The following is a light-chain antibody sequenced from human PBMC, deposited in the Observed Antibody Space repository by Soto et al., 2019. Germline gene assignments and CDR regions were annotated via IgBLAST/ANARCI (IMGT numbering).Light chain of an antibody. CDR2: EAT. CDR3: CSYAGRSTWV. CDR1: SSDVGSYNL. Sequence: QSALTQPASVSGSPGQSITISCTGTSSDVGSYNLVSWYLQHPGKAPKLIIYEATERPSGVSHRFSGSKSDNTASLTISGLQAEDEADYYCCSYAGRSTWVFGGGTKLTVL. J-gene: IGLJ3*02. V-gene: IGLV2-23*01.